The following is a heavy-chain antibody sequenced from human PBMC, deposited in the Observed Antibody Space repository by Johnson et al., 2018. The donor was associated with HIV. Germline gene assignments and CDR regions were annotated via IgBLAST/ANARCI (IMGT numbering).Heavy chain of an antibody. CDR1: GFTFSDYY. Sequence: QVQLVESGGGLVKPGGSLRLSCVASGFTFSDYYMTWIRQAPGKGLEWVSYISGSGGTIYSADSVQGRFTISRDNARNSLYLQMNSLRVEDTAVYYCARSKDCSGGSCPDAFDIWGQGTMVIVSS. CDR2: ISGSGGTI. D-gene: IGHD2-15*01. J-gene: IGHJ3*02. V-gene: IGHV3-11*04. CDR3: ARSKDCSGGSCPDAFDI.